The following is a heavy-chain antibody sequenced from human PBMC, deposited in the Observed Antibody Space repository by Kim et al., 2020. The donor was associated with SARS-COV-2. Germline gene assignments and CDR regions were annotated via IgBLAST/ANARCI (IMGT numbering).Heavy chain of an antibody. J-gene: IGHJ5*02. Sequence: GESLKISCQGSGYSFTKYWIAWVRQRPGRGLEYMGIIFPGDFDTRYSPSFEGQVTISADRSLNTAYLQWSTLKTSDTAMYYCARLGSEAVNANWFDPWGQGTLVTVSS. D-gene: IGHD1-26*01. CDR2: IFPGDFDT. CDR3: ARLGSEAVNANWFDP. CDR1: GYSFTKYW. V-gene: IGHV5-51*01.